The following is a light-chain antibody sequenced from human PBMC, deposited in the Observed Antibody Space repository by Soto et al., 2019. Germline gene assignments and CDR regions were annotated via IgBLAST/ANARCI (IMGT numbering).Light chain of an antibody. CDR3: QQYGSSPRT. Sequence: EIVVTQYPGTLSLTQGETATLSCRASQSVSSNYLAWYQQKPGQAPRLLIYGASSRATGIPDRFSGSGSGTDFTLTIRRLEPEDFAVYYCQQYGSSPRTFGQGAKVDIK. J-gene: IGKJ1*01. V-gene: IGKV3-20*01. CDR2: GAS. CDR1: QSVSSNY.